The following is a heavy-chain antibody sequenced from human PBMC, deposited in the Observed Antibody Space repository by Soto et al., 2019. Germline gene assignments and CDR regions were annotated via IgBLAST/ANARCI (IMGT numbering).Heavy chain of an antibody. CDR1: GFTFSSYA. Sequence: GGSLRLSCAASGFTFSSYAMNWVRQAPGKGLERVSAISGSGGSTFYADSVKGRFTISRDNSKNTLYMQMNSLRAEDTAVYFCAKKAPRGGQLGYFDSWGQGTLVTVSS. CDR2: ISGSGGST. CDR3: AKKAPRGGQLGYFDS. V-gene: IGHV3-23*01. J-gene: IGHJ4*02. D-gene: IGHD6-6*01.